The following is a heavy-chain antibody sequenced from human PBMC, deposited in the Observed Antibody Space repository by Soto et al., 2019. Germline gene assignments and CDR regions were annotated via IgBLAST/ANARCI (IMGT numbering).Heavy chain of an antibody. J-gene: IGHJ2*01. D-gene: IGHD6-19*01. CDR1: GFTFSSYA. CDR3: AKVFYSSGWYYWYFDL. Sequence: EVPLLESGGGLVQPGGSLRLSCAASGFTFSSYAMSWVRQAPGKGLEWVSAISGSGGSTYYADSVKGRFTISRDNXKXQLYLQLNSLRAEDTAVYYCAKVFYSSGWYYWYFDLWGRGTLVTVSS. V-gene: IGHV3-23*01. CDR2: ISGSGGST.